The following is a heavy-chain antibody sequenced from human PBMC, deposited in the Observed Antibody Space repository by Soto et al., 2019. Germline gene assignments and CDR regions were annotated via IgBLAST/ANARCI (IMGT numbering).Heavy chain of an antibody. V-gene: IGHV3-23*01. CDR2: ISGSGGST. CDR1: VFTFSSYA. CDR3: AKDNSYYYDSSGYLHY. J-gene: IGHJ4*02. Sequence: PGWSLRLSCAASVFTFSSYAMSWFRQAPGKGLEWVSAISGSGGSTYYADSVKGRFTISRDNSKNTLYLQMNSLRAEDTAVYYCAKDNSYYYDSSGYLHYWGQGTLVTVSS. D-gene: IGHD3-22*01.